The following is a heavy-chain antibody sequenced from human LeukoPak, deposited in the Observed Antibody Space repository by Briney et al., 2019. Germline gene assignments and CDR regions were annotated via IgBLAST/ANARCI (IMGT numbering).Heavy chain of an antibody. V-gene: IGHV5-51*01. J-gene: IGHJ3*02. D-gene: IGHD3-22*01. Sequence: GESLKISCKGSGYRFTSYWIGWVRPMPGKGLEWMGIFYPGDSDTRYSPSFQGQVTISADKSISTAYLQWSSLKASDTAMYYCARHQGGNYDSSGYPDAFDIWGQGTMVTVSS. CDR2: FYPGDSDT. CDR3: ARHQGGNYDSSGYPDAFDI. CDR1: GYRFTSYW.